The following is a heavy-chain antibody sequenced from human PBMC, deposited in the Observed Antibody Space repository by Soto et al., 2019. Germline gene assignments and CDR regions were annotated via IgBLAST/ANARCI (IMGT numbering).Heavy chain of an antibody. V-gene: IGHV4-34*01. CDR1: AGSSSGYY. CDR3: AIGYSYGFRPNYYYYGMDV. D-gene: IGHD5-18*01. CDR2: INHSGST. Sequence: PSETLSLTCAAYAGSSSGYYWSWIRQLPGKGLEWIGEINHSGSTNYNPSLKSRVTISVDTSKNQFSLKLSSVTAADTAVYYCAIGYSYGFRPNYYYYGMDVWGQGTTVT. J-gene: IGHJ6*02.